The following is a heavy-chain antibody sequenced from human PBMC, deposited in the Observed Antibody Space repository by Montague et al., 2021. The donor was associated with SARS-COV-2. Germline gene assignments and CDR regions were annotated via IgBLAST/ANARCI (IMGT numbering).Heavy chain of an antibody. V-gene: IGHV4-59*08. J-gene: IGHJ3*02. CDR2: IYYSGST. CDR1: GGSISSYY. Sequence: SETLSLTCTVSGGSISSYYWSWIRQPPGKGLEWIGYIYYSGSTNYNPSLKSRVTISVDTSKNQFSLKRSSVTAADTAVYYCARHTPERITMVQAFDIWGQGTMVTVSS. D-gene: IGHD3-10*01. CDR3: ARHTPERITMVQAFDI.